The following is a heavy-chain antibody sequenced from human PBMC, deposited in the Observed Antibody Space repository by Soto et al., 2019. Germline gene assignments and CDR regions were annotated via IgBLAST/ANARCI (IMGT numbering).Heavy chain of an antibody. D-gene: IGHD3-22*01. CDR3: ARGRWYYYDSSGYPDYFDY. CDR2: INPNSGGT. Sequence: GASVKVSCKASGYTFTGYYMHWVRQAPGQGLEWMGWINPNSGGTNYAQKFQGWVTMTRDTSISTAYMELSRLRSDDTAVYYCARGRWYYYDSSGYPDYFDYWGQGSLVTVSS. J-gene: IGHJ4*02. CDR1: GYTFTGYY. V-gene: IGHV1-2*04.